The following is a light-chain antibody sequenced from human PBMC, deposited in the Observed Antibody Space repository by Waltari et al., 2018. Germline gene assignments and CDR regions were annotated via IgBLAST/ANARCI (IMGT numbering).Light chain of an antibody. CDR1: VLTKKY. CDR2: KDS. J-gene: IGLJ3*02. Sequence: SYELTQPSSVSVSPGQTARITCSGDVLTKKYVRWFQQKPGQAPVLLIYKDSERPSVIPERLAGTSSGTTVNVTISGAQGEDEADYYCYSAADSDPWVFGGGTKLTVL. V-gene: IGLV3-27*01. CDR3: YSAADSDPWV.